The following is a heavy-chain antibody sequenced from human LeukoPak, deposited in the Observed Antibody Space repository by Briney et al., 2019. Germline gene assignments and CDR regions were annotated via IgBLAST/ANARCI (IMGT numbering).Heavy chain of an antibody. V-gene: IGHV4-59*11. CDR2: IHYTGTT. J-gene: IGHJ4*02. CDR1: GGSINNHY. Sequence: SETLSLTCIVSGGSINNHYWTWIRQTPGKGLEWIGDIHYTGTTKYNPSLKSRVTISIDTSKNQFSLELSSVTAADTAVHHCARKEWVPYYFDYWGQGALVTVSS. D-gene: IGHD3-3*01. CDR3: ARKEWVPYYFDY.